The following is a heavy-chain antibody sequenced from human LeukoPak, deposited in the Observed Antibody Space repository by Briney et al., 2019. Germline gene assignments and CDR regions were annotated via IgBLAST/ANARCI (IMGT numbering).Heavy chain of an antibody. CDR1: GFSFSSYW. Sequence: GGSLRLSCAASGFSFSSYWMSWVRQAPGKGLEWVANIRRDGSEKYYVDSVKGRFTISRDNAKNSLYLQMNSLRAEDTAVYYCARDPVRRYDDWGQGTLVTVSS. V-gene: IGHV3-7*01. D-gene: IGHD1-1*01. CDR3: ARDPVRRYDD. CDR2: IRRDGSEK. J-gene: IGHJ4*02.